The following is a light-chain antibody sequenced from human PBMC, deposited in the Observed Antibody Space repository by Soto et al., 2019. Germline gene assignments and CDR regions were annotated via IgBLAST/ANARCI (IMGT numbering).Light chain of an antibody. J-gene: IGLJ2*01. CDR2: EVN. V-gene: IGLV2-8*01. Sequence: QSALTQPPSASGSPGQSVTISCTGTSSDIGGYNFDSWYQQHPGKAPKLMIDEVNKRPSGVPDRFSGSKSGNTASLTVSGLQAEDEADYYCSSYADTNNLVFGGGTKLTVL. CDR1: SSDIGGYNF. CDR3: SSYADTNNLV.